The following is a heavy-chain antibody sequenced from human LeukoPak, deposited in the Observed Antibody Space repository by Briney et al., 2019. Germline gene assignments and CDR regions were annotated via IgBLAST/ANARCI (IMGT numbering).Heavy chain of an antibody. CDR3: ARLIGELSDAFDI. V-gene: IGHV5-51*01. D-gene: IGHD1-26*01. CDR1: GYSFTSYW. J-gene: IGHJ3*02. CDR2: IYPGDSGT. Sequence: GESLKISFKGSGYSFTSYWIGWVRQMPGKGLEWMGIIYPGDSGTRYSPSFQGQVTISADKSISTAYLQWSSLKASDTAMYYCARLIGELSDAFDIWGQGTMVTVSS.